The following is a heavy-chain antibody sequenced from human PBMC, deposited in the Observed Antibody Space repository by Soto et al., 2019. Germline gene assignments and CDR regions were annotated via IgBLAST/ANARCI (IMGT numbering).Heavy chain of an antibody. J-gene: IGHJ3*01. D-gene: IGHD3-3*01. CDR2: IYSSGTT. CDR1: GGYISDYY. Sequence: PSETLSLTCTVSGGYISDYYWTWIRQPPGKGLEWIGHIYSSGTTNYNPSLKSRATISVDTSKNQFSLKLGSVTAADTAVYYCARAWRSGSIFIDAFDSWGQGTSVT. V-gene: IGHV4-59*01. CDR3: ARAWRSGSIFIDAFDS.